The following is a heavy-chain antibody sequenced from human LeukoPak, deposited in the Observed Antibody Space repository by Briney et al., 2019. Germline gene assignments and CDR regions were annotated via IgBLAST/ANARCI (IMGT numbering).Heavy chain of an antibody. V-gene: IGHV1-69*13. Sequence: SVKVSCKASGGTFSNHAVSWVRQAPGQGLEWMGGIIPIFGTANYAQKFQGRVTITADESTSTAYMELSSLRSEDTAVYFCARGGRYMSASWYRSVYYYMDVWGKGTTVTVSS. CDR2: IIPIFGTA. CDR1: GGTFSNHA. J-gene: IGHJ6*03. D-gene: IGHD6-13*01. CDR3: ARGGRYMSASWYRSVYYYMDV.